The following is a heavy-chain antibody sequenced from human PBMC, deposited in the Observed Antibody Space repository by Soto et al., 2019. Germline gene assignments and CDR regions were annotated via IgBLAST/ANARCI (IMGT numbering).Heavy chain of an antibody. CDR3: TTDGDRGRVGANGVCGGVIGTTFDY. CDR2: IKSKTDGGTT. D-gene: IGHD3-16*02. V-gene: IGHV3-15*01. Sequence: EVQLVESGGGLVKPGGSLRLSCAASGFTFSNAWMSWVRQAPGKGLEWVGRIKSKTDGGTTDYAAPVKGRFTISRDDSKTTLYLQMNSLITEDTAGYYCTTDGDRGRVGANGVCGGVIGTTFDYWGQGTPVTVSS. CDR1: GFTFSNAW. J-gene: IGHJ4*02.